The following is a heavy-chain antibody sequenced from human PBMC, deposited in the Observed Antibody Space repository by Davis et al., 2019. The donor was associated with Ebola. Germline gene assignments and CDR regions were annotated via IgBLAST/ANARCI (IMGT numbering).Heavy chain of an antibody. J-gene: IGHJ6*03. CDR3: ARLVVPAVIYYYYMDV. V-gene: IGHV4-34*01. CDR1: GFTFSNYA. CDR2: VNQSGGA. D-gene: IGHD2-2*01. Sequence: ESLKISCAASGFTFSNYAMSWVRQAPGKGLEWIGEVNQSGGASYNPSLKRRATISVDTSKNQFSLKLSSVTAADTAVYYCARLVVPAVIYYYYMDVWGKGTTVTVSS.